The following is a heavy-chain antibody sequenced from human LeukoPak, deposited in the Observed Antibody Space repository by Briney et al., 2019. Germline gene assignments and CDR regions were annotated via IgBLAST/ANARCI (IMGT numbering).Heavy chain of an antibody. J-gene: IGHJ4*02. CDR1: GFTVSSNY. V-gene: IGHV3-66*01. Sequence: QPGGSLRLSCVASGFTVSSNYMSWVRQAPGEGLEWVSVIYSGGSTYYADSVKGRFTISRDNSKNTLYLQMNSLRVEDTAVYYCAREGYSYGPFDYWGQGNLVTVSS. D-gene: IGHD5-18*01. CDR3: AREGYSYGPFDY. CDR2: IYSGGST.